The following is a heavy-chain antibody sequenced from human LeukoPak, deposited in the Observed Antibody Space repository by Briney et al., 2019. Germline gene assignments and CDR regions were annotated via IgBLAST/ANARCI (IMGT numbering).Heavy chain of an antibody. V-gene: IGHV1-2*06. J-gene: IGHJ4*02. D-gene: IGHD3-10*01. Sequence: GASVTVSCTASGYTFTGYYMHWVRRAPGQGLEWMGRINPNSGGTNYAQKFQGRVTMTRDTSISTAYMELSRLRSDDTAVYYCVAVATMVRGVTQNFDYWGQGTLVTVSS. CDR1: GYTFTGYY. CDR2: INPNSGGT. CDR3: VAVATMVRGVTQNFDY.